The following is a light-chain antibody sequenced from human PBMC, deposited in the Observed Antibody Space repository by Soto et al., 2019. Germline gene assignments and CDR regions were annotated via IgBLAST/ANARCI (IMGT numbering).Light chain of an antibody. Sequence: QSALTQSPSASASLGASVKLTCTLSSGHSTYAIAWHQQQPEKGPRYLMNLNSDGSHSKGDGIPDRFSGSSSGAERYLTISSLQSEDEADYYCQMWGTGSVVFGGGTKLTVL. J-gene: IGLJ2*01. V-gene: IGLV4-69*01. CDR3: QMWGTGSVV. CDR2: LNSDGSH. CDR1: SGHSTYA.